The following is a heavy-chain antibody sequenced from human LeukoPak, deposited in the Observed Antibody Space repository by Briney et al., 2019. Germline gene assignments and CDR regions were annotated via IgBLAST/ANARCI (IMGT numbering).Heavy chain of an antibody. CDR1: DGSISSYY. CDR3: ARGYCRGTSCNRYTFDM. D-gene: IGHD2-2*01. V-gene: IGHV4-59*01. Sequence: PSETLSLTCTVSDGSISSYYWSWIRQSPGKGLEWIGYIYYSGSTNYNPSLKSRVTISVDTSKNQSSLKLSSVTAADTAVYYCARGYCRGTSCNRYTFDMWGQGTMVTVSS. J-gene: IGHJ3*02. CDR2: IYYSGST.